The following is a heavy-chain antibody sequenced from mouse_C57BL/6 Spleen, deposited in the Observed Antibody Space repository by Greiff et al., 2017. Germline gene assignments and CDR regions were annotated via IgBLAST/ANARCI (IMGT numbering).Heavy chain of an antibody. CDR3: ARYTGDYYAMDY. J-gene: IGHJ4*01. CDR2: IRNKATGYTT. V-gene: IGHV7-3*01. Sequence: EVKLMESGGGLVQPGGSLSISCAASGFTFTDYYMSWVRQPPGKALEWVGFIRNKATGYTTEYSASVKGRFTISRDNSQSILYLQMNALRAEDSSTYYCARYTGDYYAMDYWGQGTSVTVSS. CDR1: GFTFTDYY.